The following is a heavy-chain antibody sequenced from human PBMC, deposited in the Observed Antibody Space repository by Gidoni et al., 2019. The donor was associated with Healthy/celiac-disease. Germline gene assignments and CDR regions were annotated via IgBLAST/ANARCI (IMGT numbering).Heavy chain of an antibody. V-gene: IGHV4-34*01. Sequence: QVQLQQWGAGLLKPSETLSLTCAVSGGSFSGYYWSWIRQPPGKGLEWIGEINHSGSTNYNPSLKSRVTISVDTSKNQFSLKLSSVTAADTAVYYCARRRSSGRGAFDIWGQGTMVTVSS. CDR1: GGSFSGYY. J-gene: IGHJ3*02. D-gene: IGHD6-19*01. CDR2: INHSGST. CDR3: ARRRSSGRGAFDI.